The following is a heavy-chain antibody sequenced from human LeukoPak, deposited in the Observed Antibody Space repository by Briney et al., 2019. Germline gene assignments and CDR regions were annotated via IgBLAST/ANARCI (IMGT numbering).Heavy chain of an antibody. D-gene: IGHD3-10*01. CDR1: GGSISSGGYY. CDR3: ARVIGSGSSSHYFDY. CDR2: IYYSGST. J-gene: IGHJ4*02. V-gene: IGHV4-31*03. Sequence: SETLSLTCTVSGGSISSGGYYWSWIRQHPGKGLEWIGYIYYSGSTYYNPSLKSRVTISVDTSKNQFSLKLSSVTAADTAVYYCARVIGSGSSSHYFDYWGQGTLVTVSS.